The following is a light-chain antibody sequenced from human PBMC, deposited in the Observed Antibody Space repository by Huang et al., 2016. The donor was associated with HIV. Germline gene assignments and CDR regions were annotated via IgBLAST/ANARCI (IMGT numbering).Light chain of an antibody. CDR1: QSVSSTY. J-gene: IGKJ2*01. CDR3: QQYGSSPQYT. V-gene: IGKV3-20*01. CDR2: GAS. Sequence: EIVLTQSPGTLSLSPGERATLSCRASQSVSSTYLAWYQQNPGQAPRLLIYGASSSATGIPDRFSVSGSGTDFTLTISRLEPEDFAVYYCQQYGSSPQYTFGQGTKLEIK.